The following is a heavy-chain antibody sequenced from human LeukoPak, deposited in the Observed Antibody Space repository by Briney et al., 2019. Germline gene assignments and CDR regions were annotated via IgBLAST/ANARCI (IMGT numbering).Heavy chain of an antibody. D-gene: IGHD3-10*01. CDR2: SSGRAGRT. Sequence: GGTLRLSCAASGCIFSNYGMTWVGQAPGKGVEWVSASSGRAGRTYYADSVKGGFTIARDDYKHTLYLQMKKERVEDTAVFYCAKGGSGSYYNGNWHFDLWGRGTLVTVSS. CDR3: AKGGSGSYYNGNWHFDL. J-gene: IGHJ2*01. CDR1: GCIFSNYG. V-gene: IGHV3-23*01.